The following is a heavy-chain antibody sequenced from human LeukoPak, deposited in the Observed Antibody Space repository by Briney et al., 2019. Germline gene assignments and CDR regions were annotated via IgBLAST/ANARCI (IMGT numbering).Heavy chain of an antibody. J-gene: IGHJ6*03. CDR2: ISGSGAGT. V-gene: IGHV3-23*01. Sequence: GGSLRLSCAASGFSFSKYGMSWVRQAPGKGLEWVSAISGSGAGTYYADSVKGRFTISRDNSKNTLYLQMNSLRAEDTAVYYCVKDGPSHSSSWYGYYYYYMDVWGKGTTVTVSS. CDR1: GFSFSKYG. CDR3: VKDGPSHSSSWYGYYYYYMDV. D-gene: IGHD6-13*01.